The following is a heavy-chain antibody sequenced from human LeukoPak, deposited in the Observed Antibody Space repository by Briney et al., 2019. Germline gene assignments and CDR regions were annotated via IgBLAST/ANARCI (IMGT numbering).Heavy chain of an antibody. D-gene: IGHD1-26*01. CDR1: GFTFSSYA. CDR3: VKDLGRYRNNCFDY. V-gene: IGHV3-23*01. J-gene: IGHJ4*02. CDR2: ISGSGGGT. Sequence: GGSLRLSCAASGFTFSSYAMSWVRQAPEKRLEWVSTISGSGGGTYYADSVKGRFTISRDDSKNTLYLQMNSLRAEDTAVYYCVKDLGRYRNNCFDYWGQGTLVTVSS.